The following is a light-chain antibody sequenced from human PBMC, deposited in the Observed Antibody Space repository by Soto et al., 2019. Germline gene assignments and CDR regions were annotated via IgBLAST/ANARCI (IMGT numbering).Light chain of an antibody. CDR2: AAS. J-gene: IGKJ1*01. CDR3: QKYDSAPRT. CDR1: QGIGRY. V-gene: IGKV1-27*01. Sequence: DLQMTQSPSSLSASVGDRVTIPCRASQGIGRYLAWYQQKPGKVPKLLIYAASILQSGVPSRFSGSGSGTDFTLTISSLQPEDVATYYCQKYDSAPRTFGQGTKVEIK.